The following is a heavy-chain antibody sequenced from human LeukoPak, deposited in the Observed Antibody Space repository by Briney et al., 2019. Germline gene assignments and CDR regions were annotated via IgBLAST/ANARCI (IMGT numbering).Heavy chain of an antibody. J-gene: IGHJ5*02. CDR2: IYPGDSDT. V-gene: IGHV5-51*01. CDR1: GYSFTSCW. Sequence: GESLKISCKGSGYSFTSCWIGWVRQMPGKGLEWMGIIYPGDSDTRYSPSFQGQVTISADKSISTAYLQWSSLKASDTAMYYCARSITEGGSGWSGWFDPWGQGTLVTVSS. D-gene: IGHD6-19*01. CDR3: ARSITEGGSGWSGWFDP.